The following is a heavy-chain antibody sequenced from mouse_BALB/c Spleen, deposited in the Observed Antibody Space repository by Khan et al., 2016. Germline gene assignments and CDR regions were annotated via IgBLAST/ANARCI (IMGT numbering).Heavy chain of an antibody. CDR2: INPDSSTI. CDR1: GFDFSRYW. Sequence: EVQLQESGGGLVQPGGSLKLSCAASGFDFSRYWMSWVRQAPGKGLEWIGEINPDSSTINYTPSLKDKFIISRDNAKNTLYLQMSKVRSEDTTLYFCARLHYYGYMNYWGQGTTLTVSS. V-gene: IGHV4-1*02. CDR3: ARLHYYGYMNY. D-gene: IGHD1-2*01. J-gene: IGHJ2*01.